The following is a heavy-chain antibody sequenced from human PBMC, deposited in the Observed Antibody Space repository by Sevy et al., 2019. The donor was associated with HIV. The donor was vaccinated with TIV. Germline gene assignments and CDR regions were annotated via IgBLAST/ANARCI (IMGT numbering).Heavy chain of an antibody. CDR2: ICLDGSDR. D-gene: IGHD1-7*01. J-gene: IGHJ4*02. Sequence: GGSLRLSCAASGFIFGDHGMHWVRQAPGKGLEWVAFICLDGSDRYYADSVKGRFTISRDNSKNTLYLQMNSLRAEDTAVYYCAKVPSSGWNYLLDYWGQGILVTVSS. V-gene: IGHV3-30*02. CDR1: GFIFGDHG. CDR3: AKVPSSGWNYLLDY.